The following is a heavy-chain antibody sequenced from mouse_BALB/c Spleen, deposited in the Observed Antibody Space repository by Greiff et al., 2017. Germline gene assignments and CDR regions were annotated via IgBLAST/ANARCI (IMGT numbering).Heavy chain of an antibody. J-gene: IGHJ2*01. D-gene: IGHD1-2*01. CDR2: ISSCGST. CDR1: GFTFSSYA. Sequence: EVHLVESGGGLVKPGGSLKLSCAASGFTFSSYAMSWVRQTPEKRLEWVASISSCGSTYYPDSVKGRFTISRDNARNILYLKMSSLRSEDTAMYYCARGGTTATGDYWGQGTTLTVSS. CDR3: ARGGTTATGDY. V-gene: IGHV5-6-5*01.